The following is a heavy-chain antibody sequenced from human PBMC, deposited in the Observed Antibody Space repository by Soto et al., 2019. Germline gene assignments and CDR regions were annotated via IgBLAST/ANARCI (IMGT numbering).Heavy chain of an antibody. CDR1: GFTFSSYA. V-gene: IGHV3-23*01. CDR3: AKVLTSRTPPRGYDY. J-gene: IGHJ4*02. D-gene: IGHD5-12*01. CDR2: ISGSGAST. Sequence: PGGSLRLSCAASGFTFSSYAMSWFRQPPGKGPGGASAISGSGASTYYADSVKGRFTISRDNSKNTLYLQMNRLRAADTAVYYCAKVLTSRTPPRGYDYWGQGPLVTVSS.